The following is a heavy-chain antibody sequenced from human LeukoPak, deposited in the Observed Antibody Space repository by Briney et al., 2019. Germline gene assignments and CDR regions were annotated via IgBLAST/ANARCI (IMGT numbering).Heavy chain of an antibody. V-gene: IGHV3-23*05. Sequence: GGSLRLSCAAPGFSFSSYVMSWVRQDPGKGLQWVSNINESGSFTSYADSVKGRLTISRDNSKNTLYLQMNSLRAEDTAVYYCAKAEGYCSGTWCFRWFDWWGQGTLVTVSS. CDR3: AKAEGYCSGTWCFRWFDW. CDR1: GFSFSSYV. J-gene: IGHJ4*02. D-gene: IGHD2-15*01. CDR2: INESGSFT.